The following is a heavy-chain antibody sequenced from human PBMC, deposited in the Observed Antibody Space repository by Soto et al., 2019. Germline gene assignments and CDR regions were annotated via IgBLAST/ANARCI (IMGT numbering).Heavy chain of an antibody. CDR2: VSSSGSTI. Sequence: PGGSLRLSCAASGFTFSDYYMSWIRQAPGKGLEWVSCVSSSGSTIYYADSVKGRFTISRDNAKNSLYLQMNSLRAEDTAVYYCARDFTRSRYYYYMDVWGKGTTVTVSS. CDR3: ARDFTRSRYYYYMDV. CDR1: GFTFSDYY. V-gene: IGHV3-11*01. J-gene: IGHJ6*03.